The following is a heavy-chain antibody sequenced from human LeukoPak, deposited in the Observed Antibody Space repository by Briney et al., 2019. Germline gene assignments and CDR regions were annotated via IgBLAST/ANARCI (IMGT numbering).Heavy chain of an antibody. J-gene: IGHJ4*02. CDR1: GYTFTSYD. CDR3: AKDRSYSGYDYGDY. Sequence: ASVKVSCKASGYTFTSYDINWVRQATGQGLEWMGWMNPNSGNTGYAQKFQGRVTMTRNTSISTAYMELSSLRSEDTAVYYCAKDRSYSGYDYGDYWGQGTLVTVSS. CDR2: MNPNSGNT. V-gene: IGHV1-8*01. D-gene: IGHD5-12*01.